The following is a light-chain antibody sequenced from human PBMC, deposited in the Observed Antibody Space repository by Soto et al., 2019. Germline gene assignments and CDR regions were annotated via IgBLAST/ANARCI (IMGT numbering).Light chain of an antibody. CDR2: KAS. V-gene: IGKV1-5*03. Sequence: DIQMTQSPSTLSASVGDRVTIPCWASHSFNNWLAWYQQKPGKAPKVLIYKASSLKSGVPSRFSGSGSGTEFTLTISSLQPDDFATYYCQQYNSYSITFGQGTRLEIK. CDR1: HSFNNW. J-gene: IGKJ5*01. CDR3: QQYNSYSIT.